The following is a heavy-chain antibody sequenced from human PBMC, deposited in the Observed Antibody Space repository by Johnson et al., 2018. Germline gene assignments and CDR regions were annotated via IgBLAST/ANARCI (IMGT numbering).Heavy chain of an antibody. V-gene: IGHV3-9*01. CDR3: ATDARGEY. J-gene: IGHJ4*02. CDR1: GFTFDDYA. CDR2: ISWNSGSI. Sequence: VQLVQSGGGLVQPGRSLRLSCAASGFTFDDYAMHWVRQAPGKGLEWVSGISWNSGSIGYADSVKGRFTISRDNSKNTLYLQMSSLRADDTAVYYCATDARGEYWGQGTLVTVSS. D-gene: IGHD3-10*01.